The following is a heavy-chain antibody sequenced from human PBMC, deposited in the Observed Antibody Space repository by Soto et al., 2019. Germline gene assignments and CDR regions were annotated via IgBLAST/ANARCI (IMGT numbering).Heavy chain of an antibody. CDR2: INSDGSST. V-gene: IGHV3-74*01. J-gene: IGHJ4*02. CDR1: GFTFSTYW. Sequence: GGSLRLSCAASGFTFSTYWMHWVRQAPGVGLVWVSRINSDGSSTSYADSVKGRFTISRDKAKNTLYLQMNSLRAEDTAVYYCARAPYPRIAVAGRMGDYWGQGTLVTVSS. CDR3: ARAPYPRIAVAGRMGDY. D-gene: IGHD6-19*01.